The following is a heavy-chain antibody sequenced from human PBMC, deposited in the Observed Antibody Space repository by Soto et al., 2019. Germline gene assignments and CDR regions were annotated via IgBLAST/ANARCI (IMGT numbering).Heavy chain of an antibody. CDR3: AIEGCSGGSCYAGLGYSFDP. Sequence: SVKVSCKXSGGTFSSYAISWVRQAPGQGLEWMGGIIPIFGTANYAQKFQGRVTITADESTSTAYMQLSSLRSEDTAVYYCAIEGCSGGSCYAGLGYSFDPWGQGTLVTSPQ. CDR2: IIPIFGTA. CDR1: GGTFSSYA. D-gene: IGHD2-15*01. J-gene: IGHJ5*02. V-gene: IGHV1-69*13.